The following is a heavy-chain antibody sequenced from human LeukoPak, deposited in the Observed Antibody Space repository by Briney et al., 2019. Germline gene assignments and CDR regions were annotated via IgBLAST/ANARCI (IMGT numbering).Heavy chain of an antibody. D-gene: IGHD1-26*01. J-gene: IGHJ3*02. CDR2: LNSAGSIT. CDR1: GFTFTNAW. Sequence: GGSLRLSCAASGFTFTNAWMTWVRQAPGKGLVWVSTLNSAGSITPYADSVKGRFTISRDSAKNTLYLQMNSLRAEDTAVYYCARGGTYSWDGLDIWGQGTMVTVSS. CDR3: ARGGTYSWDGLDI. V-gene: IGHV3-74*01.